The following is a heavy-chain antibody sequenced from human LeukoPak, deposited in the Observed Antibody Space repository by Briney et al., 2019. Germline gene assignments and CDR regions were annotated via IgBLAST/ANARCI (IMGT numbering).Heavy chain of an antibody. D-gene: IGHD6-6*01. Sequence: GGSLRLSCAASGFTFSSYWMSWVRQAPGKGLEWVANIKQDGSEKYYVDSVKGRFTISRDNAKNSLYLQMNSLRAEDTAVYYCARCGFAARPCSIDYWGQGTLVTVSS. J-gene: IGHJ4*02. V-gene: IGHV3-7*01. CDR3: ARCGFAARPCSIDY. CDR1: GFTFSSYW. CDR2: IKQDGSEK.